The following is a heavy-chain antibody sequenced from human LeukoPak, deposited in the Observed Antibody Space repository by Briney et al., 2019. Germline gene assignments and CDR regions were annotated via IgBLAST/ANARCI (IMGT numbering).Heavy chain of an antibody. Sequence: PSETLSLTCTVSGGSLSSSSYYWGWIRQPPGKGLEWIGSIYYSGSTYYNPSLKSRVTISVDTSKNQFSLKLSSVTAADTAVYYCARQVTVGSFFDYWGQGTLVTVSS. J-gene: IGHJ4*02. V-gene: IGHV4-39*01. CDR2: IYYSGST. CDR1: GGSLSSSSYY. D-gene: IGHD2-21*02. CDR3: ARQVTVGSFFDY.